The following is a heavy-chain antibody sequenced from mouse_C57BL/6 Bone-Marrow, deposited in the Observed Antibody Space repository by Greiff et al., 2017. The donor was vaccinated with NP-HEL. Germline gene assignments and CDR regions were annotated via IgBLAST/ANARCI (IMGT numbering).Heavy chain of an antibody. CDR1: FSPFPFSF. V-gene: IGHV1-9*01. Sequence: QLQQSGAELMKPRASAPPSLPSPFSPFPFSFLSFFPPLPFHCLYLILYILPLSGSTNYNEKFKGKATFTADTSSNTAYMQLSSLTTEDSAIYYCARGGYDFYFDYWGQGTTLTVSS. CDR2: ILPLSGST. CDR3: ARGGYDFYFDY. J-gene: IGHJ2*01. D-gene: IGHD2-4*01.